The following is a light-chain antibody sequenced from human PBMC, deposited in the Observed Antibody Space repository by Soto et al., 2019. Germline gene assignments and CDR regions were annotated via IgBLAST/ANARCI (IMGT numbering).Light chain of an antibody. J-gene: IGKJ4*01. V-gene: IGKV1-39*01. CDR1: QTISTY. Sequence: DIQMTQSPSSLSASVGDSVTITCRASQTISTYLNWYQQKPGRAPKVLISDVSSLQSGVPSRFSGRGSGTDFSLTISSLQTEDSATYYCQQTFFTRGTFGGGTKVEI. CDR3: QQTFFTRGT. CDR2: DVS.